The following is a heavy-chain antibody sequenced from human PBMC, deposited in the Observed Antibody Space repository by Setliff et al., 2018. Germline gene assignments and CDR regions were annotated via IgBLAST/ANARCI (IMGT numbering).Heavy chain of an antibody. V-gene: IGHV5-51*01. Sequence: GESLKISCKGSGYSLSAYWIAWVRQMPGKGLEWMGIVYPGDSETRYSPSFQGQVTISADKSISTAYLQWTSLKASDSAIYFCTRRAGVRSLSYYNGMDVWGQGTTVTVSS. J-gene: IGHJ6*02. CDR2: VYPGDSET. CDR3: TRRAGVRSLSYYNGMDV. CDR1: GYSLSAYW. D-gene: IGHD1-1*01.